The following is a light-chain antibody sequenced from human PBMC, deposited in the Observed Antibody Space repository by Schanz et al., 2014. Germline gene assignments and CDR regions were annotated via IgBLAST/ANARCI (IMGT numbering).Light chain of an antibody. CDR1: SSDVGGYNY. CDR3: SSYAGSNNLV. V-gene: IGLV2-14*01. Sequence: QSALTQPASVSGSPGQSITMSCTGTSSDVGGYNYVSWYQQHPGKAPKLMIYDVSNRPSGVSNRFSGSKSGNTASLTISGLQAEDEADYYCSSYAGSNNLVFGGGTKLTVL. CDR2: DVS. J-gene: IGLJ2*01.